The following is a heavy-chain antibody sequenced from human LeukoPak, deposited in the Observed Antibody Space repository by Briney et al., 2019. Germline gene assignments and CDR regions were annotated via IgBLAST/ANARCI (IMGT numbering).Heavy chain of an antibody. CDR2: ISYDGSNK. D-gene: IGHD3-3*01. CDR3: TRPTYDFWSGYDSVYFDY. CDR1: GFTFSSYA. Sequence: PGGSLRLSCAASGFTFSSYAMHWVRQAPGKGLEWVAVISYDGSNKYCADSVKGRFTISRDNSKNTLYLQMNSLRAEDTAVYYCTRPTYDFWSGYDSVYFDYWGQGTLVTVSS. J-gene: IGHJ4*02. V-gene: IGHV3-30-3*01.